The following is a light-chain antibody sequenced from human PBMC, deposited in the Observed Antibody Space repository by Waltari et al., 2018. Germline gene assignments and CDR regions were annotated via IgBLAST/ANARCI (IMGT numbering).Light chain of an antibody. CDR1: QSISSN. V-gene: IGKV3-15*01. CDR3: QHYKNWPPWT. CDR2: GAS. J-gene: IGKJ1*01. Sequence: EIVMTQSPATLSVSPGERATLSCRASQSISSNLAWYQQKPGQAPRLLIYGASPMATGIAARFSGSGSGTEFTLTISSLQSEDFAVYYCQHYKNWPPWTFGQGTKVELK.